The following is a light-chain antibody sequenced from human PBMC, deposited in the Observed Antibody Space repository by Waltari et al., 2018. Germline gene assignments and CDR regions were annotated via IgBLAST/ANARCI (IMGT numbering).Light chain of an antibody. V-gene: IGKV1-27*01. CDR1: QGINKE. Sequence: GDRVTVTCRASQGINKELSWYQQKPGKAPTLLIYAASSLQTGVSSRFSGSGSGTDFTLIINSLQPEDVAIYYCQQDYTTPWTFGQGTKVEIK. J-gene: IGKJ1*01. CDR3: QQDYTTPWT. CDR2: AAS.